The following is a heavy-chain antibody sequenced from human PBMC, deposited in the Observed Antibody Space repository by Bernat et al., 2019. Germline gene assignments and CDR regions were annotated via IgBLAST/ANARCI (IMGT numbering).Heavy chain of an antibody. CDR2: LRSKAYGGAK. CDR1: GFTFGDYA. CDR3: TRDPMTTVTGYYYYYYMDV. D-gene: IGHD4-17*01. J-gene: IGHJ6*03. Sequence: EVQLVESGGGLVQPGRSLRLSCTASGFTFGDYAMSWVRQAPGKGVEGVGLLRSKAYGGAKENAASVKGRFNISRDESKSIAYLQMNSLKTEDTAVYYCTRDPMTTVTGYYYYYYMDVWGKGTTVTVSS. V-gene: IGHV3-49*04.